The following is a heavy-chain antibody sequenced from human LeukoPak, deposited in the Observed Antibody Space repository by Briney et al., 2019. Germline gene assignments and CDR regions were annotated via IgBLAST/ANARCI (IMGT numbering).Heavy chain of an antibody. D-gene: IGHD6-13*01. Sequence: SETLSLTCTVSSGSISSSGAYWGWIRQPPGKGLDWIASTSYSGSTYYNPSLRSRVTISVDTSKNQFSLNLNFVTAADTAVYYSIGYTSTHFAIDYWGQGTLVTVSS. CDR2: TSYSGST. CDR3: IGYTSTHFAIDY. V-gene: IGHV4-39*01. J-gene: IGHJ4*02. CDR1: SGSISSSGAY.